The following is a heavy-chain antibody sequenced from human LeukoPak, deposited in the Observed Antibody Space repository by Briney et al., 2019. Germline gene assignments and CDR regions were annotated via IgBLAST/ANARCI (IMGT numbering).Heavy chain of an antibody. J-gene: IGHJ5*01. V-gene: IGHV3-43*01. Sequence: GGSLRLSCAASGFTFSSYSMNWVRQAPGKGLEWVSLISWEGGSTYYADSVKGRFTISRDNSKNSLYLQMSSLRTEDTAFYYCAKDGVVAALGDNWFDSWGQGTLVTVSS. CDR2: ISWEGGST. CDR1: GFTFSSYS. CDR3: AKDGVVAALGDNWFDS. D-gene: IGHD2-15*01.